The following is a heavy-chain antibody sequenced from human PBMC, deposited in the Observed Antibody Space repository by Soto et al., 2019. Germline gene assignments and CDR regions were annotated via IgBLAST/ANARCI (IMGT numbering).Heavy chain of an antibody. V-gene: IGHV3-23*01. CDR2: ISGSGGST. CDR3: AKDPEGLAYSGLWAFDI. Sequence: EVQLLESGGGLVQPGGSLRLSCAVSGFTFSSYAMSWVRQAPGKGLEWVSAISGSGGSTYYADSVKGRFTISRDNSKNTLYLQMNSLRAEDTAVYYCAKDPEGLAYSGLWAFDIWGQGTMVAVSS. D-gene: IGHD2-21*01. J-gene: IGHJ3*02. CDR1: GFTFSSYA.